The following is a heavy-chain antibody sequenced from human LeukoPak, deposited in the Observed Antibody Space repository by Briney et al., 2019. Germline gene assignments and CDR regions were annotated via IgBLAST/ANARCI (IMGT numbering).Heavy chain of an antibody. J-gene: IGHJ3*02. CDR1: GGTFSSYA. D-gene: IGHD1-26*01. V-gene: IGHV1-69*04. CDR3: ASYPSGSYTSDAFDI. Sequence: ASVKVSCKASGGTFSSYAISSVRQAPGQGLEWMGRIIPILGIANYAQKFQGRVTITADKSTSTAYMELSSLRSEDTAVYYCASYPSGSYTSDAFDIWGQGTMVTVSS. CDR2: IIPILGIA.